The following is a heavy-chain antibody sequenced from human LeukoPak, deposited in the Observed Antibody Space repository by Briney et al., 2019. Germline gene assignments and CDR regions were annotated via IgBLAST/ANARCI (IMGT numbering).Heavy chain of an antibody. CDR1: GFPLSTYS. J-gene: IGHJ4*02. D-gene: IGHD5-12*01. V-gene: IGHV3-48*04. CDR3: ARVGRSGYTKDY. CDR2: ISSSSSTI. Sequence: PGGSLSFSFAASGFPLSTYSIDWFRKAPGKGLEWLSYISSSSSTIYYADSVKGRFTVSRDNAENLVYLQMNSLGAEDTAVYYCARVGRSGYTKDYWGQGTLVTVAS.